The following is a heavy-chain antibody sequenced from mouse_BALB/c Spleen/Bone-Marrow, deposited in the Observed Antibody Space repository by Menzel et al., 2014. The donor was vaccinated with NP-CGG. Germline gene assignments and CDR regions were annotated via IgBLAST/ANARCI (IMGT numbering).Heavy chain of an antibody. J-gene: IGHJ4*01. CDR3: ARPGGNYVLYAMDY. V-gene: IGHV1-14*01. CDR2: INPYNDGT. CDR1: GYTFTSYV. D-gene: IGHD2-1*01. Sequence: VQLKQSGPELVKPGASVKMSCKASGYTFTSYVMHWVKQKPGQGLEWIGYINPYNDGTKYNEKFKGKATLTSDKSSSTAYMELSSLTPEDSAVYYCARPGGNYVLYAMDYWGQGTSVTVSS.